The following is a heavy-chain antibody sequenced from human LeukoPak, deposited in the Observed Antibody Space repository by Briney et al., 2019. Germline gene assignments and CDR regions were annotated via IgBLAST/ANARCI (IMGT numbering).Heavy chain of an antibody. CDR2: ISAYNGNT. V-gene: IGHV1-18*01. CDR3: ARDLRGSGSLNWFDP. D-gene: IGHD1-26*01. CDR1: GYTFTSYG. J-gene: IGHJ5*02. Sequence: ASVKVSCKASGYTFTSYGISWVRQAPGQGLAWMGWISAYNGNTNYAQKLQGRVTMTTDTSTSTAYMELRSLRSDDTAVYYCARDLRGSGSLNWFDPWGQGTLVTVSS.